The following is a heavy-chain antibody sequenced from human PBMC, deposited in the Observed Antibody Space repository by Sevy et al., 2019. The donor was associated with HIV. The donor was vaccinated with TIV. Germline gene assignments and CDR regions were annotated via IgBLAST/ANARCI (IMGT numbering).Heavy chain of an antibody. CDR3: ARDRGVGTSSYGMDV. D-gene: IGHD1-26*01. CDR2: ISSGSSYI. V-gene: IGHV3-21*01. J-gene: IGHJ6*02. CDR1: GFTFSSYSLSSYS. Sequence: GGSLRLSCAASGFTFSSYSLSSYSMNWVRQAPGKGLEWVSSISSGSSYIFYADSVKGRFTISRDNAKNSLYLQMNSLRAEDTAVYYCARDRGVGTSSYGMDVWGQGTTFTVSS.